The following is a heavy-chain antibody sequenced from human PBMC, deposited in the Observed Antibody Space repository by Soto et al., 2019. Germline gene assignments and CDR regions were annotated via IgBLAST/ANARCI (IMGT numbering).Heavy chain of an antibody. J-gene: IGHJ4*02. Sequence: ASVKVSCKASGSTFTNYAIHWVRQAPGQSLEWMGWINVGTGDTKYSQNFQDRVTITRDTSASTAYMELSSLRSEDTAVYYCARIGVGVTGIWGQGTLVTSPQ. CDR3: ARIGVGVTGI. CDR1: GSTFTNYA. V-gene: IGHV1-3*01. CDR2: INVGTGDT. D-gene: IGHD6-19*01.